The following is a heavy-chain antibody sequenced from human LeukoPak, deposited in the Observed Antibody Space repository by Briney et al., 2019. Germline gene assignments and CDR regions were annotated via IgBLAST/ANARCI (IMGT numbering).Heavy chain of an antibody. Sequence: GGSLRLSCAASGFTFSDYYMSWIRQAPGKGLEWVSYISSSGSTIYYADSVKGRFTISRDNAKNSLYLQLNSLRAEDTAVYYCARVSIAAAGFSDYWGQGTLVTVSS. CDR3: ARVSIAAAGFSDY. CDR2: ISSSGSTI. V-gene: IGHV3-11*01. D-gene: IGHD6-13*01. CDR1: GFTFSDYY. J-gene: IGHJ4*02.